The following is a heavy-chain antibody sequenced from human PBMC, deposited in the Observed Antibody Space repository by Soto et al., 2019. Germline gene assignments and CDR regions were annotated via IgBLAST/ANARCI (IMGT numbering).Heavy chain of an antibody. V-gene: IGHV1-69*02. D-gene: IGHD6-19*01. Sequence: QVQLVQSGAEVKKPGSSVKVSCKASGGTFSSYTISWVRQAPGQGLEWMGRIIPILGIANYAQKFQGRVTITADKSTSTAYMELSSLRSEDTAVYYCASPVARVAGTSYVDYWGQGTLVTVSS. CDR1: GGTFSSYT. CDR2: IIPILGIA. CDR3: ASPVARVAGTSYVDY. J-gene: IGHJ4*02.